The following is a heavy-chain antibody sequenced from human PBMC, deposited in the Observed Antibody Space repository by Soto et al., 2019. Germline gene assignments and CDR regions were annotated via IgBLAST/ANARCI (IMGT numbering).Heavy chain of an antibody. D-gene: IGHD4-17*01. CDR3: ARGRWGFDP. CDR1: GFTCSSYW. V-gene: IGHV3-7*01. J-gene: IGHJ5*02. Sequence: EVHLVESGGGLVQPGGSLRLSCAASGFTCSSYWMSWVRQAPGKGLEWVANIKQDGSEKYYVDSVKGRFTISRDNAKNSLYLQKNSLRAEATAVYYCARGRWGFDPWGQGTLVTVCS. CDR2: IKQDGSEK.